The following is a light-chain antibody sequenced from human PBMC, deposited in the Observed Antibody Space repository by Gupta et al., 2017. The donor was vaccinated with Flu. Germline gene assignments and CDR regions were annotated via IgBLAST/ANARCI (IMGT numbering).Light chain of an antibody. V-gene: IGLV1-51*02. CDR1: SSNIGNNY. CDR3: GTWDSSRSALYV. Sequence: QSVLTQPPSVSAPPGQKVTIPCYGSSSNIGNNYVSWYQQLPGTAPKLLIYENNKRPSGIPDRFSCSKSGTSATLGITGLQTGDEADYYCGTWDSSRSALYVFGTGTKVTVL. CDR2: ENN. J-gene: IGLJ1*01.